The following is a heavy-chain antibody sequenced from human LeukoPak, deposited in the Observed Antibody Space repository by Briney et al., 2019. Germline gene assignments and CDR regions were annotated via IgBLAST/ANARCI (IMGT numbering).Heavy chain of an antibody. V-gene: IGHV4-34*01. J-gene: IGHJ3*02. CDR2: INHSGGT. D-gene: IGHD3-10*01. CDR3: ARASPRITMVLFAFDI. CDR1: GGSFSGYY. Sequence: SETLSLTCAVYGGSFSGYYWSWIRQPPGKGLEWIGEINHSGGTNYNPSLKSRVTISVDRSKNQFSLKLSSVTAADTAVYYCARASPRITMVLFAFDIWGQGTMVTVSS.